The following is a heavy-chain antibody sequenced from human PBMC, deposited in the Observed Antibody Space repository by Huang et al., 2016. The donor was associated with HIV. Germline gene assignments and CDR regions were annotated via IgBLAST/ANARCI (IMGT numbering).Heavy chain of an antibody. J-gene: IGHJ3*02. V-gene: IGHV1-24*01. D-gene: IGHD2-15*01. CDR3: ATSTPDVGAGVLRSAFDI. Sequence: QVQLVESGAELKKPGASVRVSCKVSGYTVSELSLHWVRQAPEHGLEWMGGFEPEEGETIYAERLQGRVTRTEDTSTDTAYMELSSLRPEDTAVYYCATSTPDVGAGVLRSAFDIWGQGTMVTVSS. CDR1: GYTVSELS. CDR2: FEPEEGET.